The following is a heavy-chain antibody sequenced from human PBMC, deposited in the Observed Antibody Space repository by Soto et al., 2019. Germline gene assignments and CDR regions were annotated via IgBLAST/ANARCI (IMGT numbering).Heavy chain of an antibody. CDR3: ASEGQVWSNWFDH. V-gene: IGHV3-30-3*01. J-gene: IGHJ5*02. D-gene: IGHD2-8*02. CDR2: ISYDGSNK. CDR1: GFTFINYA. Sequence: QVQLVESGGGVVQPGRSLRLSCAASGFTFINYAIHWVRQAPGKGLEWVTVISYDGSNKYYADSVKGRFTSSRDNSKNTVFLQGNSLRPDGTAVYYRASEGQVWSNWFDHWGQGTLVTVSS.